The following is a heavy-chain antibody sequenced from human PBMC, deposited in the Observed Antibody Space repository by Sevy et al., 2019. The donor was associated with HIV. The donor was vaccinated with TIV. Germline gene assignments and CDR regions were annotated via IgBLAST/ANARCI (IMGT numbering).Heavy chain of an antibody. V-gene: IGHV3-21*06. CDR1: GFTFSSYS. Sequence: GGSLRLSCAASGFTFSSYSMNWVRQAPGKGLEWVSSISSSSIYIYYADSVKGRFTMSRDNAKNSLYLPMNSLRAEDTAVYYCAIDPGFYCSGGSCYPRYYFDYWGQVTLVTVSS. D-gene: IGHD2-15*01. J-gene: IGHJ4*02. CDR2: ISSSSIYI. CDR3: AIDPGFYCSGGSCYPRYYFDY.